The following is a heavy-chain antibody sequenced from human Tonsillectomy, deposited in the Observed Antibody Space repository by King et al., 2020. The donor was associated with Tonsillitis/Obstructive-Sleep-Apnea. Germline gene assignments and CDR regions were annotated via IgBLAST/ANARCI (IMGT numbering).Heavy chain of an antibody. CDR3: ARVVADFWSGYYTLRYFDY. CDR2: IYSGGST. Sequence: VQLVESGGGLIQPGGSLRLSCAASGFTVSSNYMSWVRQAPGKWLEWGSVIYSGGSTYYAASVKGRFTISRENSKNTLYLQMNSLRAEDTAVYYCARVVADFWSGYYTLRYFDYWGQGTLVTVSS. V-gene: IGHV3-53*01. CDR1: GFTVSSNY. J-gene: IGHJ4*02. D-gene: IGHD3-3*01.